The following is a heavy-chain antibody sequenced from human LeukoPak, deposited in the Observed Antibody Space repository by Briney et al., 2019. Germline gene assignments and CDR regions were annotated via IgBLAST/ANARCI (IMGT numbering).Heavy chain of an antibody. D-gene: IGHD2-2*01. CDR1: GYTFTGYY. CDR2: INPNSGGT. V-gene: IGHV1-2*02. CDR3: ARDIVVVPAAKSVSGTYYYYGMDV. Sequence: ASVKVSCKASGYTFTGYYMHWVRQAPGQGLEWMGWINPNSGGTNYAQKFQGRVAMTRDTSISTAYMELSRLRSDDTAVYYCARDIVVVPAAKSVSGTYYYYGMDVWGQGTTVTVSS. J-gene: IGHJ6*02.